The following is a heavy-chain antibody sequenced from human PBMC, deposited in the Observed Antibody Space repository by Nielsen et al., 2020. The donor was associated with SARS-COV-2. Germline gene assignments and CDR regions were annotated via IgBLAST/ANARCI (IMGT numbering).Heavy chain of an antibody. V-gene: IGHV4-34*01. J-gene: IGHJ4*02. D-gene: IGHD3-3*02. CDR3: ARLNRRILTPLALASLRFDF. CDR1: GGSFSGYS. Sequence: GSLRLSCAVYGGSFSGYSWSWIRQPPGKGLEWIGEINDSGSTKYNPSLKSRVTMSVDTSKNQFSLRLNSVTAADTAVYYCARLNRRILTPLALASLRFDFWGQGALVTVSS. CDR2: INDSGST.